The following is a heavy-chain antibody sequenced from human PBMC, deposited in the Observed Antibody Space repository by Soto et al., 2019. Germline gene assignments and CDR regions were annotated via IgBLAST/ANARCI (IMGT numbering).Heavy chain of an antibody. CDR3: AKDGTDSSAAGYYYYYMDV. V-gene: IGHV3-23*01. J-gene: IGHJ6*03. CDR2: ISGSGGST. Sequence: SLRLSCAASGFTFSSYAMSWVRQAPGKGLEWVSAISGSGGSTYYADSVKGRFTISRDNSKNTLYLQMNSLRAEDTAVYYCAKDGTDSSAAGYYYYYMDVWGKGTTVTVSS. CDR1: GFTFSSYA. D-gene: IGHD1-1*01.